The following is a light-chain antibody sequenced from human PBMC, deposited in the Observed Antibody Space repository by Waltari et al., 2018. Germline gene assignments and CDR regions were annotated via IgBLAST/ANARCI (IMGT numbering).Light chain of an antibody. J-gene: IGLJ2*01. Sequence: SYELTQPPSVSVSPGQTASIPCSGDKLGEKYACWYQQTPGQSPVLVIYQDNKRPAGIPERFSGSNSGNTVTLTISGTQALDEADYYCQAWDSNTAGGVFGGGTKLTVL. CDR2: QDN. CDR3: QAWDSNTAGGV. V-gene: IGLV3-1*01. CDR1: KLGEKY.